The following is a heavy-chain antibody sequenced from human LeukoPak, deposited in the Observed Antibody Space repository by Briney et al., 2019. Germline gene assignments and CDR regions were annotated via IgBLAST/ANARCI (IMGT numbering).Heavy chain of an antibody. CDR1: GFTVSSNY. D-gene: IGHD3-22*01. CDR2: IYSGGST. Sequence: PGGSLRLSCAASGFTVSSNYMSWVRQAPGKGLEWVSVIYSGGSTYYADSVKGRFTISRDNSKNTLYLQMNSLRAEDTAVYYCVRADSSGYQRQFDYWGQGTLVTVSS. J-gene: IGHJ4*02. V-gene: IGHV3-66*01. CDR3: VRADSSGYQRQFDY.